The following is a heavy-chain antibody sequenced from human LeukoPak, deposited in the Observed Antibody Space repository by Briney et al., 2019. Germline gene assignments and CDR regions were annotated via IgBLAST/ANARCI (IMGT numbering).Heavy chain of an antibody. J-gene: IGHJ4*02. D-gene: IGHD3-10*01. Sequence: GGSLRLSCAASGFTFSSYAMSWVRQAPGKGLEWVSAISGSGGSTYYADSVKGRFTISRDNSKNTLYLQMNSLRAEDTAVYYCAKDGEAYYYGSGSSPFDYWGQGTLVTVSS. V-gene: IGHV3-23*01. CDR3: AKDGEAYYYGSGSSPFDY. CDR2: ISGSGGST. CDR1: GFTFSSYA.